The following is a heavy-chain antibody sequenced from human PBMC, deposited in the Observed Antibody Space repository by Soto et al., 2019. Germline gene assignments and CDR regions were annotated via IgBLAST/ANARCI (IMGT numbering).Heavy chain of an antibody. J-gene: IGHJ4*02. CDR2: ISYDGSNK. CDR1: GFTFSSYG. Sequence: QVQLVESGGGVVQPGRSLRLSCAASGFTFSSYGMHWVRQAPGKGLEWVAVISYDGSNKYYADSVKGRFTISRDNSKNTLYLQMNSLRAEDTAVYYCAKDLYYYDSSGYNTATWGQGTLVTVSS. D-gene: IGHD3-22*01. CDR3: AKDLYYYDSSGYNTAT. V-gene: IGHV3-30*18.